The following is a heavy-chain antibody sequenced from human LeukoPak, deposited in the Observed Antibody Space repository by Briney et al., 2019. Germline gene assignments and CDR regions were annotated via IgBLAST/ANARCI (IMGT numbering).Heavy chain of an antibody. J-gene: IGHJ4*02. CDR2: IYYSGST. Sequence: SETLSLTCTVSGGSFSSSSYYWVWIRQPRGKGLEWIGSIYYSGSTYYNPSLKSRVTISVDTSKNQFSLKLSSVTAAHTAVYYCARRGTVATERFDYWGQGTLVTVSS. CDR1: GGSFSSSSYY. D-gene: IGHD6-13*01. V-gene: IGHV4-39*01. CDR3: ARRGTVATERFDY.